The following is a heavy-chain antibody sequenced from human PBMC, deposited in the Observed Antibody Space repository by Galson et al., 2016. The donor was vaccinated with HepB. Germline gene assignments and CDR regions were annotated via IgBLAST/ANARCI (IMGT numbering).Heavy chain of an antibody. D-gene: IGHD2-15*01. Sequence: SLRLSCAASGFTFRNAWMSWVRQAPGKGLEWVSTITGSGGWIKYADSVKGRPITSRDNSKNTLYLQLNSLRAEDTAVYYCAKDGGYCSDATCYYRNSWGQGTLVTVSS. CDR2: ITGSGGWI. CDR1: GFTFRNAW. V-gene: IGHV3-23*01. J-gene: IGHJ4*02. CDR3: AKDGGYCSDATCYYRNS.